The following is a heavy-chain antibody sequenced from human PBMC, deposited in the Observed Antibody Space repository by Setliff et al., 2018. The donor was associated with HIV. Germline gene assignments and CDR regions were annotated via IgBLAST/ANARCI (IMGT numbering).Heavy chain of an antibody. V-gene: IGHV3-74*01. CDR3: ATDVAGKYDY. D-gene: IGHD2-15*01. CDR2: IDTDGSIT. CDR1: GFIFSSKW. J-gene: IGHJ4*02. Sequence: GESLKISCAASGFIFSSKWMHWVRQVPGKGLVWVSRIDTDGSITSYADSVKGRFTIFRDNAKSTLYLQMNNLRAEDTALYYCATDVAGKYDYWGQGTLVTVSS.